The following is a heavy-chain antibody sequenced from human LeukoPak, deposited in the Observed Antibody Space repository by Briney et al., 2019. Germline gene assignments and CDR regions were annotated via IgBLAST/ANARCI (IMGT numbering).Heavy chain of an antibody. J-gene: IGHJ4*02. D-gene: IGHD3-22*01. CDR2: ISAYNGNT. CDR3: ARVSLYYYDSSGYYY. Sequence: ALVKVSCKASGYTFTSYGISWVRQAPGQGLEWMGWISAYNGNTNYAQKLQGRVTMTTDTSTSTAYMELRSLRSDDTAVYYCARVSLYYYDSSGYYYWGQGTLVTVSS. CDR1: GYTFTSYG. V-gene: IGHV1-18*01.